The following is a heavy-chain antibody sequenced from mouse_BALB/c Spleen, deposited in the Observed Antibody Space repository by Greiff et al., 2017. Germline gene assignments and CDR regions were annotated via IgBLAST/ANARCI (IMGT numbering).Heavy chain of an antibody. V-gene: IGHV14-3*02. CDR1: GFNIKDTY. CDR2: IDPANGNT. CDR3: ARSSLNYAMDY. D-gene: IGHD6-2*01. Sequence: VQLQQSGAELVKPGASVKLSCTASGFNIKDTYMHWVKQRPEQGLEWVGRIDPANGNTKYDPKFQGKATITADTSSNTAYLQLSSLTSEDTAVYYCARSSLNYAMDYWGQGTSVTVSS. J-gene: IGHJ4*01.